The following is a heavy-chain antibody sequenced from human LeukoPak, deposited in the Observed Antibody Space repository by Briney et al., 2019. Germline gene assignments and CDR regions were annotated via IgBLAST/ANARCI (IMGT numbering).Heavy chain of an antibody. CDR3: AKDFSCSSTSCYQYRWFDP. Sequence: GGSLRLSCAASGFTFSSYGMHWVRQAPGKGLEWVAVISYDGSNKYYADSVKGRFTISRDNSKDTLYLQMNSLRAEDTAVYYCAKDFSCSSTSCYQYRWFDPWGQGTLVTVSS. CDR2: ISYDGSNK. D-gene: IGHD2-2*01. CDR1: GFTFSSYG. J-gene: IGHJ5*02. V-gene: IGHV3-30*18.